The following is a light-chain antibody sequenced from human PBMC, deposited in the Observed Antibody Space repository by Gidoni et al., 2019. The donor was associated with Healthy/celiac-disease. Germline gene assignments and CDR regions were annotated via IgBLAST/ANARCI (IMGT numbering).Light chain of an antibody. Sequence: DIVMTQSPDSLAVSLGERATINCKSSRSVLYSSNNKNYLAWYQQKPGQPPKLLIYWASTRESGVPDRFSGSGSGTDFTLSISSLQAEDVAVYYCQQYYSIPPTFGGXTKVEIK. V-gene: IGKV4-1*01. CDR2: WAS. CDR3: QQYYSIPPT. J-gene: IGKJ4*01. CDR1: RSVLYSSNNKNY.